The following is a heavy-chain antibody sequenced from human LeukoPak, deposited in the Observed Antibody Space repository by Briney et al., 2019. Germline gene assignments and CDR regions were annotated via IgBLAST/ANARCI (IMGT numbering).Heavy chain of an antibody. CDR2: FKSKTDGGTT. V-gene: IGHV3-15*01. J-gene: IGHJ4*02. D-gene: IGHD6-19*01. Sequence: PGGSLRLSCAASGFTFSNAWMSWVRQAPGKGLEWVGRFKSKTDGGTTDYAAPVKGRFTISRDDSKNTLYLQMNSLKTEDTAVYYCTTSSGWTTEYYFDYWGQGTLVTVSS. CDR1: GFTFSNAW. CDR3: TTSSGWTTEYYFDY.